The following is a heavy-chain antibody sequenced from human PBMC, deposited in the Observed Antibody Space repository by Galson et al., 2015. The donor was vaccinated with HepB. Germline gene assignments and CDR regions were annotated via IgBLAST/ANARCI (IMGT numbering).Heavy chain of an antibody. Sequence: SLRLSCAASGFTFRSYAMHWVRQAPGKGLEWVTVISYDGNKKYYADPVKGRFTISRDNSKNTVYLQMNSLRREDTAVFYCATLIREYDRPYYFDSWGQGTLVTVSS. V-gene: IGHV3-30-3*01. CDR2: ISYDGNKK. D-gene: IGHD3-10*01. J-gene: IGHJ4*02. CDR1: GFTFRSYA. CDR3: ATLIREYDRPYYFDS.